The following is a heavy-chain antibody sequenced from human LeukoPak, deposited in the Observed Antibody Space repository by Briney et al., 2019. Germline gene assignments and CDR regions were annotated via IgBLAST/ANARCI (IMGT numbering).Heavy chain of an antibody. CDR2: IYPGDSDT. CDR1: GYSFTNYW. D-gene: IGHD6-19*01. J-gene: IGHJ4*02. V-gene: IGHV5-51*01. CDR3: ARRYSSDWSDY. Sequence: GESLKISCKGSGYSFTNYWIGWVRQMPGKGLEWMGIIYPGDSDTRYRLSFQDQVTISADKSITTAYLQWSSLKASDTAMYYCARRYSSDWSDYWGQGTLVTVSS.